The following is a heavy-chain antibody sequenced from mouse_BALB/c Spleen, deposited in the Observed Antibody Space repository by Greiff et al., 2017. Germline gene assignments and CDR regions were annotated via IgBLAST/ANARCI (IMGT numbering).Heavy chain of an antibody. V-gene: IGHV1-5*01. D-gene: IGHD1-2*01. J-gene: IGHJ2*01. CDR1: GYSFTSYW. CDR2: IYPGNSDT. Sequence: EVQLQQSGTVLARPGASVKMSCKASGYSFTSYWMHWVKQRPGQGLEWIGAIYPGNSDTSYNQKFKGKAKLTAVTSASTAYMELSSLTNEDSAVYYCTRPIHYYGYYFDYWGQGTTLTVSS. CDR3: TRPIHYYGYYFDY.